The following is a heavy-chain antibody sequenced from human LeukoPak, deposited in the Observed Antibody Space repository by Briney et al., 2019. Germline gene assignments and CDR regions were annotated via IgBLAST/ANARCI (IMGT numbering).Heavy chain of an antibody. D-gene: IGHD3-3*01. Sequence: PGGALRLSCAASGFTFSSYSMNWVRPAPGKGLEWVADIKQDGSEKLYVNSVRGRFTISRDNAKMSLFLQMNSLRAEDTAVYYCARDNGVVHGVYYMDVWGKGTTVTVS. CDR3: ARDNGVVHGVYYMDV. V-gene: IGHV3-7*01. CDR1: GFTFSSYS. CDR2: IKQDGSEK. J-gene: IGHJ6*03.